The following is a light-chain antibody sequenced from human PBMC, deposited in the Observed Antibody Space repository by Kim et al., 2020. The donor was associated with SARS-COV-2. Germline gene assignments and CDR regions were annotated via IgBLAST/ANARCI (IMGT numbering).Light chain of an antibody. CDR2: DVS. Sequence: GQSVTISCTGTSSDVGGYNYVSWYQQHPGKAPQLMIYDVSKRPSGVPDRFSGSKSGNTASLTISGLQAEDEADYYCCSYAGSYGYVFGTGTKVTVL. CDR1: SSDVGGYNY. V-gene: IGLV2-11*01. CDR3: CSYAGSYGYV. J-gene: IGLJ1*01.